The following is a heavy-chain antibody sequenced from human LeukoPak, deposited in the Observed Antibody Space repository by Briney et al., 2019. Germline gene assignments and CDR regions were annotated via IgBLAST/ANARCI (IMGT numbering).Heavy chain of an antibody. V-gene: IGHV3-21*05. CDR1: GFTFNSYG. J-gene: IGHJ4*02. CDR3: ARSGSHDY. CDR2: ISSSSSYT. D-gene: IGHD1-26*01. Sequence: GGSLRLSCAASGFTFNSYGMHWGCHAPGQGLEWVSYISSSSSYTNYADSVKVRFTITRDNAKNSLYLQMNSLRADDTAVYYCARSGSHDYWGQGTLVTVSS.